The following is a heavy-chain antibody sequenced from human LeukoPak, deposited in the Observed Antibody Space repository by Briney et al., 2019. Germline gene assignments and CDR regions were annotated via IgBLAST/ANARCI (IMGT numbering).Heavy chain of an antibody. D-gene: IGHD2-2*01. V-gene: IGHV3-48*04. CDR2: ITSSDPTI. J-gene: IGHJ5*02. CDR1: GFTFSIYS. Sequence: PGGSLRLSCAASGFTFSIYSMNWVRQAPGKGLEWISSITSSDPTIFYADSVKGRFTISRDDAKNSLYLQMNSLRAEDTAVYYCAKDWYQLPLGWFDPWGQGTLVTVSS. CDR3: AKDWYQLPLGWFDP.